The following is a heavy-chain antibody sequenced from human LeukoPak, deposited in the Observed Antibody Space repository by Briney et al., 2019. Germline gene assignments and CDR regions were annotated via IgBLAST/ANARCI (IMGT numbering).Heavy chain of an antibody. CDR3: ARGAGYCTSTTCPSLDY. CDR2: INNSGST. CDR1: GGSFSGYY. Sequence: SETLSLTCAVYGGSFSGYYWSWIRQPPGKGLEWIGEINNSGSTNHNPSLTSRVTISADTTKKQFPLKLSSVTAADTAVYYCARGAGYCTSTTCPSLDYWGQGTLVTVSS. V-gene: IGHV4-34*01. J-gene: IGHJ4*02. D-gene: IGHD2-2*01.